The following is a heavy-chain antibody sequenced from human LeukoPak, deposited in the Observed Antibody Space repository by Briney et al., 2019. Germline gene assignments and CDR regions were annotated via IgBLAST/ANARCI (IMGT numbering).Heavy chain of an antibody. V-gene: IGHV4-59*01. D-gene: IGHD5-18*01. CDR2: IYYSGST. CDR1: GGSIGSYY. Sequence: SETLSLTCTVSGGSIGSYYWSWIRQPPGKGLGWIGYIYYSGSTNYNPSLKSRVTISVDTSKNQFSLKLSSVTAADTAVYYCARLGGYSYGLRRWGQGTLVTVSS. J-gene: IGHJ4*02. CDR3: ARLGGYSYGLRR.